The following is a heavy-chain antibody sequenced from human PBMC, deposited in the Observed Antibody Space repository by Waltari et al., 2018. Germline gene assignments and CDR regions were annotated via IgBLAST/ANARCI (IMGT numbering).Heavy chain of an antibody. CDR1: GYPFTDYY. Sequence: QVQLVQSGAEVKRPGASVMVSCKASGYPFTDYYIPYLRQAPGQGLEWMGWINPNGGGTAYAQKFRGRVTLTRDTSISAAYMELSGLKSDDTAVYFCARGTGIGWFDPWGQGTQVTVSS. CDR3: ARGTGIGWFDP. CDR2: INPNGGGT. D-gene: IGHD2-21*01. J-gene: IGHJ5*02. V-gene: IGHV1-2*02.